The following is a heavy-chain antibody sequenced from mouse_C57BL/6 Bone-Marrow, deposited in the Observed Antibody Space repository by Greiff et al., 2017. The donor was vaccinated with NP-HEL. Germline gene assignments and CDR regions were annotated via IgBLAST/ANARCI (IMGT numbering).Heavy chain of an antibody. V-gene: IGHV14-3*01. CDR1: GFNIKNTY. J-gene: IGHJ4*01. Sequence: LVESVAELVRPGASVKLSCTASGFNIKNTYMHWVKQRPEQGLEWIGRIDPANGNTKYAPKFQGKATITADTSSNTAYLQLSSLTSEDTAIYYCARFPLLLRYHAMDYWGQGTSVTVSS. CDR3: ARFPLLLRYHAMDY. CDR2: IDPANGNT. D-gene: IGHD1-1*01.